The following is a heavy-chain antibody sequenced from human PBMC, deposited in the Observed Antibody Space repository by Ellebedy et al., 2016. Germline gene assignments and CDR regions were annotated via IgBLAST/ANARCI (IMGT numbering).Heavy chain of an antibody. D-gene: IGHD2-15*01. J-gene: IGHJ2*01. Sequence: SETLSLXXTVSGGSLSSGNYYWGWIRQPPGKGLEWIGEINHSGSTNYNPSLKSRVTISVDTSKNQFSLKLSSVTAADTAVYYCARSLVVVVAAIPFDLWGRGTLVTVSS. CDR1: GGSLSSGNYY. CDR2: INHSGST. V-gene: IGHV4-39*07. CDR3: ARSLVVVVAAIPFDL.